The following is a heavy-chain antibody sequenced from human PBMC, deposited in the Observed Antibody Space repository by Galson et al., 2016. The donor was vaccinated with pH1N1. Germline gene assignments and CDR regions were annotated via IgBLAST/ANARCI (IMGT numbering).Heavy chain of an antibody. J-gene: IGHJ4*02. CDR2: IYHSGST. CDR1: LYPISRGFY. CDR3: TRRLSGWEPFDY. V-gene: IGHV4-38-2*01. D-gene: IGHD1-26*01. Sequence: SETLSLTCVVSLYPISRGFYWDRVRQSPGKGLEWIGSIYHSGSTYYNPSLRSRVTLSVDTSKNQFSLKMSSVTAADTAVYYCTRRLSGWEPFDYWGQGTLVTVSS.